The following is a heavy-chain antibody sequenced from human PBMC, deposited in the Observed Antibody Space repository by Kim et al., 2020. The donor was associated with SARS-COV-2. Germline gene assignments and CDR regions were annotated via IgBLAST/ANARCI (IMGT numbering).Heavy chain of an antibody. CDR2: IYTSGST. D-gene: IGHD5-18*01. CDR1: GGSISSYY. CDR3: AREGPDGYSYGVPFDY. V-gene: IGHV4-4*07. J-gene: IGHJ4*02. Sequence: SETLSLTCTVSGGSISSYYWSWIRQPAGKGLEWIGRIYTSGSTNYNPSLKSRVTMSVDTSKNQFSLKLSSVTAADTAVYYCAREGPDGYSYGVPFDYWGQGTLVTVSS.